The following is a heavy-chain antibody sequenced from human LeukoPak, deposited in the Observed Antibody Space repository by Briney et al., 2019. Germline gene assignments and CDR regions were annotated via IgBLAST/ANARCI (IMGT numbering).Heavy chain of an antibody. CDR2: IYYSGST. CDR3: ARFPLGYCSGGSCRDAFDI. CDR1: GGSISSYY. Sequence: SETLSLTCTVSGGSISSYYWSWLRQPPGKGLEWIGYIYYSGSTNYNPSLKSRVTISVDTSKNQFSLKLSSVTAADTAVYYCARFPLGYCSGGSCRDAFDIWGQGTMVTVSS. V-gene: IGHV4-59*01. J-gene: IGHJ3*02. D-gene: IGHD2-15*01.